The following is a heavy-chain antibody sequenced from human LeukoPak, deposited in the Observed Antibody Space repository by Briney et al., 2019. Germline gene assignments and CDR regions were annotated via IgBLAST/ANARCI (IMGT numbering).Heavy chain of an antibody. V-gene: IGHV3-7*01. CDR1: GFTFSSYW. D-gene: IGHD2-21*01. Sequence: GGTLRLSCAASGFTFSSYWMSWVRQAPGKGLEWVANIKQDGSEKYYVDSVKGRFTISRDNAKHSLYLQRNSLRAEDTAVYYCARFRWGWLTKYYLDYWGEETLVTVSS. CDR2: IKQDGSEK. J-gene: IGHJ4*02. CDR3: ARFRWGWLTKYYLDY.